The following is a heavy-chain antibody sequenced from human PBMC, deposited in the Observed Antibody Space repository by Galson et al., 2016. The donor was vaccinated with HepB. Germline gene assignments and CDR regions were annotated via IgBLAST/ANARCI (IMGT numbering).Heavy chain of an antibody. CDR1: GYTFTSYY. CDR2: SNPSGGST. V-gene: IGHV1-46*01. D-gene: IGHD3-10*01. Sequence: SVKVSCKASGYTFTSYYIHWVRQAPGQGLEWMGISNPSGGSTSHAQKFQGRVTMTRDTSTSTVYMELSSLRSEDTAVYYCARTNGSGRGGYYFDYWGQGTLVTVSS. CDR3: ARTNGSGRGGYYFDY. J-gene: IGHJ4*02.